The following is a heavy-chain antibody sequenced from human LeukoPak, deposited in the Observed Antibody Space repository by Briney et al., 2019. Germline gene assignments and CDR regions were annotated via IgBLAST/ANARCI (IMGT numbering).Heavy chain of an antibody. CDR3: ARTGGHSMVWGDNWFDP. J-gene: IGHJ5*02. V-gene: IGHV1-2*02. D-gene: IGHD3-10*01. CDR2: INPNSGGT. CDR1: GYTFTGYY. Sequence: ASVKVSCKASGYTFTGYYMHWVRQAPGQGLERMGWINPNSGGTNYAQKFQGRVTMTRDTSISTAYMELSRLRSDDTAVYYCARTGGHSMVWGDNWFDPWGQGTLVTVSS.